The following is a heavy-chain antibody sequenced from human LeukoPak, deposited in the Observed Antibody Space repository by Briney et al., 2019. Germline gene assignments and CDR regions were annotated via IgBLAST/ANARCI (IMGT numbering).Heavy chain of an antibody. CDR3: ARWGESEWAFAS. V-gene: IGHV4-59*08. Sequence: SETLFLTCIVSGAYVTTYSWNWIRQSPGKGLEWIGYFTLSGTTSYSSSLKSRVTISRDTSKNQLSLKLTSVTAADTAVYYCARWGESEWAFASWGPGTLVTVSS. CDR2: FTLSGTT. CDR1: GAYVTTYS. J-gene: IGHJ4*02. D-gene: IGHD2-21*01.